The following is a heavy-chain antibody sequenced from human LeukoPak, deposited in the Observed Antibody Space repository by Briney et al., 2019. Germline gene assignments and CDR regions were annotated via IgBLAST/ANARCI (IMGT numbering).Heavy chain of an antibody. Sequence: ASVKVSCKASGYTFTGYYMHWVRQAPGQGLEWMGRINPNSGGTNYAQKFKGRVTMTRDTSISTAYMELSRLRSDDTAVYYCARLGDSSGYPNFDYWGQGTLVTVSS. D-gene: IGHD3-22*01. J-gene: IGHJ4*02. V-gene: IGHV1-2*06. CDR3: ARLGDSSGYPNFDY. CDR2: INPNSGGT. CDR1: GYTFTGYY.